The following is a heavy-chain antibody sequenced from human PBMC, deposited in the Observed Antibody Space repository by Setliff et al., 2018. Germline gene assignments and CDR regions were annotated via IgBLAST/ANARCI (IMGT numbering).Heavy chain of an antibody. J-gene: IGHJ4*02. CDR2: IYIGGSA. D-gene: IGHD3-22*01. Sequence: SETLSLTCTVSGGSISGYYWSWIRQPAGKGLEWIGHIYIGGSANYNPSLKSRVTMSIDTSKNQFSLKLNSVTAADTAVYYCARESRYYYDNLGTLDYWGQGTLVTVSS. CDR3: ARESRYYYDNLGTLDY. V-gene: IGHV4-4*07. CDR1: GGSISGYY.